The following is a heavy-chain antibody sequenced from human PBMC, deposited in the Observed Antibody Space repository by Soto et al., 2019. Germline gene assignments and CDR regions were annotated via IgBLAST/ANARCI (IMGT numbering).Heavy chain of an antibody. CDR3: ASGKFYGSPWPC. D-gene: IGHD1-26*01. V-gene: IGHV5-10-1*01. J-gene: IGHJ4*02. Sequence: PXDSLKVSCKCSAYSFTNYWITWVLQVPGKGLEWMGRIDPSDSYTNLSPSFQGHVAFSVDKSISTAYIQWSSLKASDTAVYFCASGKFYGSPWPCCGQGTLVTVSS. CDR1: AYSFTNYW. CDR2: IDPSDSYT.